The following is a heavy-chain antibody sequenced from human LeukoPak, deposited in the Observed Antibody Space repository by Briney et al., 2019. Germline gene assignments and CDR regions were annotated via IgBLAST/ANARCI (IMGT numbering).Heavy chain of an antibody. CDR3: ARGSADTAMVTIDY. CDR2: IYYSGST. CDR1: GGSISSYY. J-gene: IGHJ4*02. Sequence: PSETLSLTCTVSGGSISSYYWSWIRQPAGKGLEWIGSIYYSGSTYYNPSLKSRVTISVDTSKNQFSLKLSSVTAADTAVYYCARGSADTAMVTIDYWGQGTLVTVSS. V-gene: IGHV4-59*01. D-gene: IGHD5-18*01.